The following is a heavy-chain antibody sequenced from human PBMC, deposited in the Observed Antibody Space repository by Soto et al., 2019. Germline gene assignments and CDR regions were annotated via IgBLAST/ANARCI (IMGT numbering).Heavy chain of an antibody. D-gene: IGHD3-3*01. CDR3: ARLSVLRFLEWYPKFDP. V-gene: IGHV5-10-1*01. CDR1: GYSFTSYW. CDR2: IDPSDSYT. J-gene: IGHJ5*02. Sequence: GESLKISCKGSGYSFTSYWISWVRQMPGKGLEWMGRIDPSDSYTNYSPSFQGHVTISADKSISTAYLQWSSLKASDTAMYYCARLSVLRFLEWYPKFDPWGRGTLVTVSS.